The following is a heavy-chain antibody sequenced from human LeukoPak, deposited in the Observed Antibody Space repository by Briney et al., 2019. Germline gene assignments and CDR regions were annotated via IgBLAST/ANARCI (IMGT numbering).Heavy chain of an antibody. CDR3: AREEGIAAAGKNWFDP. J-gene: IGHJ5*02. V-gene: IGHV4-30-2*01. CDR2: IYHSEST. CDR1: GGSISSGGYY. Sequence: PSETLSLTCTVSGGSISSGGYYWSWIRQPPGKGLEWIGYIYHSESTYYNPSLKSRVTISVDRSKNQFSLKLSSVTAADTAVYYCAREEGIAAAGKNWFDPWGQGTLVTVSS. D-gene: IGHD6-13*01.